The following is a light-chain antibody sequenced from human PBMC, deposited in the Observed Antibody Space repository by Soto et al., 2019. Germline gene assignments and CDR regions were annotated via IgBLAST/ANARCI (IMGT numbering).Light chain of an antibody. CDR2: AAS. Sequence: DVQMTQSPSSLSASVGDGCTITFRASQSISSYLNWYQQKPGKAPKLLIYAASSLQSGVPSRFSGSGSETDFTLTISSLQPEDFATYSCQQSYSTTWTFGQGTKVDI. J-gene: IGKJ1*01. CDR1: QSISSY. V-gene: IGKV1-39*01. CDR3: QQSYSTTWT.